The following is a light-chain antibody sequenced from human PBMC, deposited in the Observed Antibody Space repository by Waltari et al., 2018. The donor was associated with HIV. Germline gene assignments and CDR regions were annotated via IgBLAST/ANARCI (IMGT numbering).Light chain of an antibody. V-gene: IGLV2-14*01. CDR3: SSYTSSSTRV. CDR1: SSDVGDYNY. CDR2: DVS. J-gene: IGLJ1*01. Sequence: QSALTQPASVSGSPGQSITISCTGTSSDVGDYNYVSWYQQHPGKAPKLIIYDVSNRPSGVFSRFPGSKSGNTASLTIAGLQTADEADYYCSSYTSSSTRVFGTGTKVTVL.